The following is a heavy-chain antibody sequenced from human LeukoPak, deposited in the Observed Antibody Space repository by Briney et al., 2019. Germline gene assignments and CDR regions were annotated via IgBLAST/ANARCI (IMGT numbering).Heavy chain of an antibody. CDR1: GYTFTNYG. Sequence: GASVKVSCKASGYTFTNYGITWVRQAPGQGLEWMGWISAHDGTRNYALKHEDRVTMTTDTSTSTAYMELRGLRSDDTAVYYCARGYCSSTSCYESRYWGQGTLVTVSS. J-gene: IGHJ4*02. CDR3: ARGYCSSTSCYESRY. D-gene: IGHD2-2*01. CDR2: ISAHDGTR. V-gene: IGHV1-18*01.